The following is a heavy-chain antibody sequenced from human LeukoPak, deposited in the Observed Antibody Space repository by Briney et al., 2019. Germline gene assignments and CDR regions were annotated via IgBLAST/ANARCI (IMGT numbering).Heavy chain of an antibody. J-gene: IGHJ4*02. CDR1: GYTFTGYD. D-gene: IGHD2-2*01. CDR3: ARDSCSGDY. Sequence: ASVKVSCKASGYTFTGYDINWVRQAPGQGLEWMGLMNPNSGNTGYAQKFQGRVTMTRNTSISTAYMELSSLRSEDTAVYYCARDSCSGDYWGQGTLVTVSS. V-gene: IGHV1-8*01. CDR2: MNPNSGNT.